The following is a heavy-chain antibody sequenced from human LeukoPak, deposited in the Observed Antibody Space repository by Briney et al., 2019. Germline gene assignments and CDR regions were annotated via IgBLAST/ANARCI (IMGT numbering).Heavy chain of an antibody. D-gene: IGHD5-18*01. J-gene: IGHJ4*02. CDR1: GFTFGSYG. CDR2: ISGSGGST. CDR3: AKDPTDKVDTAMVAPRFDY. V-gene: IGHV3-23*01. Sequence: PGGSLRLSCAASGFTFGSYGMSWVRQAPGKGLEWVSAISGSGGSTYYADSVKGRFTISRDNSKNTLYLQMNSLRAEDTAVYYCAKDPTDKVDTAMVAPRFDYWGQGTLVTVSS.